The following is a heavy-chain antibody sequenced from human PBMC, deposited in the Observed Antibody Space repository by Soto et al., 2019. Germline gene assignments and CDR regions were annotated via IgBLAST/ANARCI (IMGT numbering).Heavy chain of an antibody. D-gene: IGHD3-9*01. V-gene: IGHV3-23*01. CDR1: GFTSSNYA. CDR3: AKALRYFDWLLRPWNSMDV. Sequence: EVQLLESGGGLVQPGGSLRLSCAASGFTSSNYAMSWVRQAPGKWLDCVSTLIGSGESTYYADSVKGRFTISRDNSRNTLCLQMNSLRAEDTAVYYCAKALRYFDWLLRPWNSMDVWGQGTTITVSS. CDR2: LIGSGEST. J-gene: IGHJ6*02.